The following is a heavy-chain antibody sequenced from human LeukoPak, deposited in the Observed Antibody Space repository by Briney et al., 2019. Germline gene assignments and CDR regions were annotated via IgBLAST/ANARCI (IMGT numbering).Heavy chain of an antibody. CDR2: GGSEM. CDR3: AKVQSDIVGAMFFAFDV. J-gene: IGHJ3*01. D-gene: IGHD1-26*01. V-gene: IGHV3-7*01. Sequence: GGSEMFYADSLKGRFTISRDNSENSLYLQMNSLRVEDTAVYYCAKVQSDIVGAMFFAFDVWGQGTMVGVSS.